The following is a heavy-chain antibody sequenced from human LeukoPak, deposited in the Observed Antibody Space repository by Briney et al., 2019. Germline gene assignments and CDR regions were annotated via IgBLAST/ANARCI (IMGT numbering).Heavy chain of an antibody. CDR3: AISAESSSPRSDAFDI. Sequence: ASVKVSCKASGYTFTSYGISWVRQAPGQGLEWMGWISAYNGNTNYAQKLQGRVTMTTDTSTSTAYMELSSLRSEDTAVYYCAISAESSSPRSDAFDIWGQGTMVTVSS. CDR1: GYTFTSYG. J-gene: IGHJ3*02. D-gene: IGHD6-13*01. CDR2: ISAYNGNT. V-gene: IGHV1-18*01.